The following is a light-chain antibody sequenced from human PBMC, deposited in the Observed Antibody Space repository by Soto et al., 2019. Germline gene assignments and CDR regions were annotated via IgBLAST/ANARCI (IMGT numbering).Light chain of an antibody. CDR2: GAS. CDR1: QSVRSN. CDR3: QQYYDWPIT. Sequence: EIVITRSPATLSVSLGERPTLSCRVSQSVRSNLAWYQQTPGQAPRLLIYGASPRETGIPARFSCSGSGTEFTRTISSLQSEDVAVDYCQQYYDWPITFGQGTRLEI. J-gene: IGKJ5*01. V-gene: IGKV3-15*01.